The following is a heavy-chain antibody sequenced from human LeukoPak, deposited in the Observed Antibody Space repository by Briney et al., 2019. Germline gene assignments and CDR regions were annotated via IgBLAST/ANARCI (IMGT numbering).Heavy chain of an antibody. D-gene: IGHD6-19*01. CDR1: GFTFTNYA. Sequence: GGSLRLSCAASGFTFTNYAMSWVRQAPGKGLEWVSAVRGSGDDTYYADSVKGRFTISRDNSRNTLSLQMNSLRAEDTAVYYCAIVPGYNSGWPSGGRDVWGQGTTVTVSS. CDR3: AIVPGYNSGWPSGGRDV. V-gene: IGHV3-23*01. CDR2: VRGSGDDT. J-gene: IGHJ6*02.